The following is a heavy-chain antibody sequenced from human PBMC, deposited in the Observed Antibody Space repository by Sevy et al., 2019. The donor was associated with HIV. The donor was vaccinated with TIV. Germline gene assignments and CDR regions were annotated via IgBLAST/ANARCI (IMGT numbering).Heavy chain of an antibody. CDR3: ATAHGDYY. J-gene: IGHJ4*02. CDR1: GFSFSSYA. D-gene: IGHD4-17*01. V-gene: IGHV3-15*01. Sequence: GGSLRLSCAASGFSFSSYAMSWVRQAPGKGLEWVGRIKSKTDGGAADYAAPVKGRFTISRDDSKNTLYLQMNSLKVEDTAVYFCATAHGDYYWGQGSLVTVSS. CDR2: IKSKTDGGAA.